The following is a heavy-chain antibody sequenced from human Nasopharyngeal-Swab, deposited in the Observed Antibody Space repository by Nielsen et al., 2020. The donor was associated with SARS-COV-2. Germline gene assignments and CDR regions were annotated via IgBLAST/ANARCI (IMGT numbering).Heavy chain of an antibody. D-gene: IGHD5-24*01. CDR3: ARPKEMATISGLEH. V-gene: IGHV5-51*01. CDR2: IYPDDSDT. J-gene: IGHJ1*01. Sequence: GESLKISCKGSGYSFTSYWIGWVRQMPGKGLEWMGIIYPDDSDTRYSPSFQGQITISADKSISTAYLQWNSLKPSDTAMYYCARPKEMATISGLEHWGQGTLVTVSS. CDR1: GYSFTSYW.